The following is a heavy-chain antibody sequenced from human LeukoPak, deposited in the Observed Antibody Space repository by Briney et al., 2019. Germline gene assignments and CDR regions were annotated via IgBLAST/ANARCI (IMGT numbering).Heavy chain of an antibody. CDR3: ARGRWYMDV. D-gene: IGHD4-23*01. V-gene: IGHV4-61*02. CDR2: IYTSGST. Sequence: PSETLSLTCSVSGGSISNSYYYWSWIRQPAGKGLEWIGRIYTSGSTNYNPSLKSRVTMSVDTSKNQFSLKLSSVTAADTAVYYCARGRWYMDVWGKGTTVTVSS. J-gene: IGHJ6*03. CDR1: GGSISNSYYY.